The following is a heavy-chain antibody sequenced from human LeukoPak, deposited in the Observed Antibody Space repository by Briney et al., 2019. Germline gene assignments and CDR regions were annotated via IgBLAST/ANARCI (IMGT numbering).Heavy chain of an antibody. V-gene: IGHV1-24*01. D-gene: IGHD5-18*01. CDR3: ATLPYVDTAMVTRTDFDY. CDR2: FDPEDGET. CDR1: GYTLTELS. Sequence: ASVKVSCKVSGYTLTELSMHWVRQAPGKGLEWMGGFDPEDGETIYAQKFQGRVTMTEDASTDTAYMELSSLRSEDTAVYYCATLPYVDTAMVTRTDFDYWGQGTLVTVSS. J-gene: IGHJ4*02.